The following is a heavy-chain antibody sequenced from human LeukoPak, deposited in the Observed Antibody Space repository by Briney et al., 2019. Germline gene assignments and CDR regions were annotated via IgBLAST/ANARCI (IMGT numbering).Heavy chain of an antibody. Sequence: SETLSLTCTVSGGSISSYYWSWIRQPAGKGLEWIGRIYTSGSTNYNPSLKSRVTMSVDTFKNQFSLKLSSVTAADTAVYYCARYGSGSSTRTYFDYWGQGTLVTVSS. CDR3: ARYGSGSSTRTYFDY. CDR1: GGSISSYY. D-gene: IGHD3-10*01. V-gene: IGHV4-4*07. CDR2: IYTSGST. J-gene: IGHJ4*02.